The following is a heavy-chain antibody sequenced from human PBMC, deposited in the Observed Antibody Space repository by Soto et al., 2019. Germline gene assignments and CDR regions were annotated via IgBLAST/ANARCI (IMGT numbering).Heavy chain of an antibody. CDR3: VKDTGYSSSPSDAFDI. V-gene: IGHV3-9*01. D-gene: IGHD6-6*01. J-gene: IGHJ3*02. CDR1: GFTFDDYA. CDR2: ISWNSGSI. Sequence: VHLVESGGDLVQPGRSLRLSCVASGFTFDDYAMHWVRQAPGKGLEWVSGISWNSGSIDYADSVKGRFTISRDDAKNSLYLQMNSLRAEDTALYYCVKDTGYSSSPSDAFDIWGQGTMVTVSS.